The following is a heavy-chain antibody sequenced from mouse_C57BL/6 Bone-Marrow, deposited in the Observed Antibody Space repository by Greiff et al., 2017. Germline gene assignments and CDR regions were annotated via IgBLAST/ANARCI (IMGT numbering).Heavy chain of an antibody. D-gene: IGHD2-3*01. CDR1: GFTFRSYA. Sequence: EVKLVESGGGLVKPGGSLTLSCAASGFTFRSYAMSWVRQTPEKRLEWVATISDCGSYTYYPDNVKGRFTIARDNAKNNLYLQMSHLKSEDTAMYYCARGWLLRGAYWGQGTLVTVSA. V-gene: IGHV5-4*03. CDR2: ISDCGSYT. J-gene: IGHJ3*01. CDR3: ARGWLLRGAY.